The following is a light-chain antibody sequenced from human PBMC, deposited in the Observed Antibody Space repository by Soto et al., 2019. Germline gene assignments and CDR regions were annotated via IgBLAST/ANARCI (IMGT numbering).Light chain of an antibody. J-gene: IGKJ1*01. CDR3: QQSYSTPRT. CDR2: AAS. Sequence: IQLTQSPSSLSACVGDRVTITFLASQSISSYLNWYQQKPGKAPKLLIYAASSLQSGVPSRFSGSGSGTDFTLTISSLQPEDFATYYCQQSYSTPRTFGQGTKVDIK. CDR1: QSISSY. V-gene: IGKV1-39*01.